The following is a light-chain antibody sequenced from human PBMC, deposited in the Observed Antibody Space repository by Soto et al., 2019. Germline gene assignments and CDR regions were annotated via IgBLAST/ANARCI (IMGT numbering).Light chain of an antibody. V-gene: IGKV3-20*01. CDR3: QQYGRSPGT. CDR2: GAS. Sequence: EIVLTQSPGTLSLSPGERATLSCRASQSVSSSYLAWYQQKPGQAPRLLIYGASIRATGIPDRFSGSGSGTDFTLTISRLEPEDFAVYLCQQYGRSPGTFGQGTKVEIK. J-gene: IGKJ1*01. CDR1: QSVSSSY.